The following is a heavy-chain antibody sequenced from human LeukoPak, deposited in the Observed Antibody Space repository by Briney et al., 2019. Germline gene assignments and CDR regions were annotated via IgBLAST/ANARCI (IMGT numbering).Heavy chain of an antibody. D-gene: IGHD2-2*02. CDR3: TTDLDCSSTSCYTPSY. J-gene: IGHJ4*02. V-gene: IGHV3-15*01. CDR2: IKSKTDGGTT. Sequence: GGSLRLSCAASGFTFSSYAMSWVRQAPGKGLEWVGRIKSKTDGGTTDYAAPVKGRFTISRDDSKNTLYLQMNSLKAEDTAVYYCTTDLDCSSTSCYTPSYWGQGTLVTVSS. CDR1: GFTFSSYA.